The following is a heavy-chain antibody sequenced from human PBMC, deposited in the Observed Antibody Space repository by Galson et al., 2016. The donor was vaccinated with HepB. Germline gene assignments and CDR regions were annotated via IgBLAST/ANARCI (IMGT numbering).Heavy chain of an antibody. V-gene: IGHV3-11*01. CDR2: IDPTGTSI. J-gene: IGHJ5*02. CDR3: ARGRGKSGFDL. Sequence: SLRLSCAASGFSFDDYAMSWVRQAPGKGLEWISFIDPTGTSIYYADSVKGRFIISRDNAKNSLRLHMSGLRGEDTAIYYCARGRGKSGFDLWGLGTQVTVSS. CDR1: GFSFDDYA.